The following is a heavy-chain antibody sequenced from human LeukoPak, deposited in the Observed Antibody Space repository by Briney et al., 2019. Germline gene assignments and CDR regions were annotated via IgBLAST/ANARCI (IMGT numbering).Heavy chain of an antibody. CDR3: ARDPYSGYDKRVYYFDH. CDR1: GFTFSTYT. V-gene: IGHV3-21*01. J-gene: IGHJ4*02. D-gene: IGHD5-12*01. CDR2: ISSRNSYI. Sequence: GGSLRLSCAASGFTFSTYTMNWVRQAPGKGLEWVSFISSRNSYIYYADSVKGRFIISRDNAKNSLYLQMNSLRAEDTAVYYCARDPYSGYDKRVYYFDHWGQGTLVTVSS.